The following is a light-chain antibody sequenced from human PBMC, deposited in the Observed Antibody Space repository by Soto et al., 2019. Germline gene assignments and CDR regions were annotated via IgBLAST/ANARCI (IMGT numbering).Light chain of an antibody. CDR2: GAS. CDR1: QSVSSNF. J-gene: IGKJ1*01. CDR3: HQYGSSPRT. Sequence: EIVLTQSPGTLSLSPGDRATLSCRASQSVSSNFLAWYQQKPGQAPRLLIYGASIRATGIPDRFSGSGCGTDFTLTIRRLEPEDFAMYFCHQYGSSPRTFGQGTKVEIK. V-gene: IGKV3-20*01.